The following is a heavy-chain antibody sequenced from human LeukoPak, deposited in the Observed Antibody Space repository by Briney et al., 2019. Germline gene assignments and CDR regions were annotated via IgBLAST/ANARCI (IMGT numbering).Heavy chain of an antibody. J-gene: IGHJ4*02. D-gene: IGHD5-18*01. V-gene: IGHV4-59*08. CDR1: GGSFSGYY. Sequence: SETLSLTCAVYGGSFSGYYWSWIRQPPGKGLEWIGYIYYSGSTNYNPSLKSRVTISVDTSKNQFSLKLSSVTAADTAVYYCARQWGYSYGSLDYWGQGTLVTVSS. CDR3: ARQWGYSYGSLDY. CDR2: IYYSGST.